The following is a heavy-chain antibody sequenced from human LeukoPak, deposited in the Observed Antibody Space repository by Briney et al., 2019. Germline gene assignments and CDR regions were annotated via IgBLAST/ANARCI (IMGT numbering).Heavy chain of an antibody. CDR1: GGSISSSSYY. D-gene: IGHD2-2*02. CDR2: IYYSGST. Sequence: PSETLSLTCTVSGGSISSSSYYWGWIRQPPGKGLEWIGSIYYSGSTYYNPSLKSRVTISVDTSKNQFSLKLSSVTAADTAVYYCARLDCSSTSCYIGDAFDIWGQGTMVTVSS. J-gene: IGHJ3*02. CDR3: ARLDCSSTSCYIGDAFDI. V-gene: IGHV4-39*01.